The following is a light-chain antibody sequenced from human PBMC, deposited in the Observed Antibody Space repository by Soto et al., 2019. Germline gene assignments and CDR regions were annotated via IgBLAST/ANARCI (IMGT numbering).Light chain of an antibody. J-gene: IGLJ2*01. V-gene: IGLV1-44*01. Sequence: QSVLTQPPSASGTPGQRVTISCSGSTSNVGRNTVNWYQQLPGTAPKLLIYSNNKRPSWVPDRFCGSKSGTSASLAISGLEAEDEVEYDCAAWEDSVNAVVFGGGTELTVL. CDR3: AAWEDSVNAVV. CDR1: TSNVGRNT. CDR2: SNN.